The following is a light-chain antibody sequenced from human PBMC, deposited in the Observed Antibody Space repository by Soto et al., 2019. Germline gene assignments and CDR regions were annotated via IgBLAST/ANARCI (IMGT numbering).Light chain of an antibody. CDR2: TNN. V-gene: IGLV1-44*01. Sequence: QSVLTQPPSASGTPGQRVTISCSGSSSNIGSNAVNWYQQLPGTAPKLLIYTNNQRPSGVPDRFSGSKSGTSASLAISGLQSEDEDDYYCAAWDASLNGVLFVGGTMLTVL. CDR1: SSNIGSNA. J-gene: IGLJ2*01. CDR3: AAWDASLNGVL.